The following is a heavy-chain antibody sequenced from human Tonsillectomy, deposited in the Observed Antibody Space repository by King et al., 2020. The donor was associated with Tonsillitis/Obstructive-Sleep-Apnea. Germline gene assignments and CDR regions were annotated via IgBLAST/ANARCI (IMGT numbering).Heavy chain of an antibody. V-gene: IGHV3-33*01. CDR3: ARDVSPVPPTAYYYYYMDV. J-gene: IGHJ6*03. CDR2: IWYDGSNK. Sequence: VQLVESGGGVVQPGRSLRLSCAASGFTFSSYGMHWVRQAPGKGLEWVAVIWYDGSNKYYADSVKGRFTISRDNSKNTLYLQMNSLRAEDTAVYYCARDVSPVPPTAYYYYYMDVWGKGTTVTVSS. CDR1: GFTFSSYG. D-gene: IGHD2-2*01.